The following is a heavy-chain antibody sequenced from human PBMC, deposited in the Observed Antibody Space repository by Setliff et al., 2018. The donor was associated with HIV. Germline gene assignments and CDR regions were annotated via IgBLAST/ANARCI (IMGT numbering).Heavy chain of an antibody. D-gene: IGHD5-12*01. V-gene: IGHV4-59*03. Sequence: SETLSLTCSVSGASISSYYWSWIRQSPGKGLEWIGYISPTGNTNYNPSLKSRVTISTDTSKNQFSLNVRSVTAADTAVYFCAKSSPSIGYISDHWGQGTLVTVSS. CDR1: GASISSYY. CDR2: ISPTGNT. CDR3: AKSSPSIGYISDH. J-gene: IGHJ4*02.